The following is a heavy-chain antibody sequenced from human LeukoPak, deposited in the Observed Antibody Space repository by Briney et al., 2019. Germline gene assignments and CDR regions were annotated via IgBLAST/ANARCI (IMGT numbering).Heavy chain of an antibody. CDR2: IHSSGRT. CDR1: GGSISNSY. D-gene: IGHD5-24*01. Sequence: SETLSLTCSVSGGSISNSYWSWIRQPPGKGLEWIGYIHSSGRTKYDPSLGSRVTISIDTSMTHFSLKVSSVTAPDTAVYYCARHQDGYGDYFDFWGQGILVTVSS. J-gene: IGHJ4*02. V-gene: IGHV4-59*08. CDR3: ARHQDGYGDYFDF.